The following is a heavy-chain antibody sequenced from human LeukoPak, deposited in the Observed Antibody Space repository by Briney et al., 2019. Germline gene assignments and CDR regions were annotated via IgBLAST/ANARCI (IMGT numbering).Heavy chain of an antibody. CDR3: ARDVMEAGTVYYYYMDV. D-gene: IGHD6-13*01. J-gene: IGHJ6*03. V-gene: IGHV1-46*01. CDR2: INPSGGST. CDR1: GYTFTSYY. Sequence: ASVKVSCKASGYTFTSYYMHWVRQAPGQGLEWMGIINPSGGSTSYAQKFQGRVTMTRDMSTSTVYMELSSLRSEDTAVYYCARDVMEAGTVYYYYMDVWGKGTTVTVPS.